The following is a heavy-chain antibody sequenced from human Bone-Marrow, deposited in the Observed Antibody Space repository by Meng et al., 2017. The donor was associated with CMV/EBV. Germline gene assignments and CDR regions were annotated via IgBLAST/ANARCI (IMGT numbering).Heavy chain of an antibody. CDR3: TRLDDYGDSHFDY. V-gene: IGHV3-73*01. CDR1: GFTFIGSA. D-gene: IGHD4-17*01. CDR2: IRSKANSYAT. Sequence: SGFTFIGSAMHWVRQASGKGLEWVGRIRSKANSYATAYAASVKGRFTISRDDSKNTAYLQMNSLKTEDTAVYYCTRLDDYGDSHFDYWGQGTLVTVSS. J-gene: IGHJ4*02.